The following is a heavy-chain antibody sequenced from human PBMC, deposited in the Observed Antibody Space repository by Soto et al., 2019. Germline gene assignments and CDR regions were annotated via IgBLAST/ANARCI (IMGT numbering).Heavy chain of an antibody. D-gene: IGHD6-13*01. CDR2: LSTSGSTM. CDR1: GFTFSSHE. CDR3: GRENSPAGLDV. Sequence: GGSLRLSCAASGFTFSSHEMTWVRQAPGKGLEWVSYLSTSGSTMYYAASVKGRFTISRDNAKNSLYLQMNSLRGEDTAVYYCGRENSPAGLDVWGQGTTVTVSS. V-gene: IGHV3-48*03. J-gene: IGHJ6*02.